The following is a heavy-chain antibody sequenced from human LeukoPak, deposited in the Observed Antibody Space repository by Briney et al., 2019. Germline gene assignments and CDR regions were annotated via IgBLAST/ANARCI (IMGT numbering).Heavy chain of an antibody. CDR2: ISSSSSYI. CDR3: ARDNYYYYYMDV. J-gene: IGHJ6*03. V-gene: IGHV3-21*01. Sequence: GGSLRLSCTASGFIFRDHAMSWFRQAPGKGLEWVSSISSSSSYIYYADSVKGRFTISRDNAKNSLYLQMNSLRAEDTAVYYCARDNYYYYYMDVWGKGTTVTVSS. CDR1: GFIFRDHA.